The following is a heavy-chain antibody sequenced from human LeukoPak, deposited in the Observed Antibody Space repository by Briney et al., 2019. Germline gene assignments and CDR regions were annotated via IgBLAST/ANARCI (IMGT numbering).Heavy chain of an antibody. CDR1: GYTFTSYG. V-gene: IGHV1-18*01. CDR3: AWHTRYSSGWYRVGDY. D-gene: IGHD6-19*01. CDR2: ISAYNGNT. J-gene: IGHJ4*02. Sequence: ASVKVSCKASGYTFTSYGISWVRQAPGQGLEWMGWISAYNGNTNYAQKFQGRVTMTTDTSTSTAYMELRSLRSDDTAVYYCAWHTRYSSGWYRVGDYWGQGTLVTVSS.